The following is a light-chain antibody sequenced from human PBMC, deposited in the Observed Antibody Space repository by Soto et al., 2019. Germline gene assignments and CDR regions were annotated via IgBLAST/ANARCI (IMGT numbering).Light chain of an antibody. CDR2: EVG. V-gene: IGLV2-14*01. CDR1: SSDVGGYNY. J-gene: IGLJ1*01. CDR3: SSYTSSTAYV. Sequence: QSALTQPASVSGSPGQSITISCTGTSSDVGGYNYVSWYQLHPGKAPKLMVYEVGNRPSGVSNRFSGSKSGNTASLTVSGLQAEDEADYYCSSYTSSTAYVFGTGTKVTVL.